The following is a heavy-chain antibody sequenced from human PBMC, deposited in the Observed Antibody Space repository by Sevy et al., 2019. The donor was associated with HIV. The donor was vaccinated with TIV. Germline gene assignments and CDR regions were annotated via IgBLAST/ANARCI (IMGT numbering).Heavy chain of an antibody. CDR3: ARDRGRIAAAGTLVY. J-gene: IGHJ4*02. D-gene: IGHD6-13*01. Sequence: GGCLRLSCAASGFTFSDYYMSWIRQAPGKGLEWVSYISSSGSTIYYADSVKGRFTISRDNAKNSLYLQMNSLRAEDTAVYYCARDRGRIAAAGTLVYWGQGTLVTVSS. CDR1: GFTFSDYY. CDR2: ISSSGSTI. V-gene: IGHV3-11*01.